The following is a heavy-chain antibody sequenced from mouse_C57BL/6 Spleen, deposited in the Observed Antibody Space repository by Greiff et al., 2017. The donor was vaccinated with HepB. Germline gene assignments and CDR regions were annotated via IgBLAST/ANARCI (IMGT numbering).Heavy chain of an antibody. CDR1: GFTFSDYY. V-gene: IGHV5-16*01. J-gene: IGHJ4*01. CDR3: ARDLGGAMDY. D-gene: IGHD4-1*01. CDR2: INYDGSST. Sequence: EVKVEESEGGLVQPGSSMKLSCTASGFTFSDYYMAWVRQVPEKGLEWVANINYDGSSTYYLDSLKGRFIISRDNAKNILYLQMSRLKSEDTATYYCARDLGGAMDYWGQGTSVTVSS.